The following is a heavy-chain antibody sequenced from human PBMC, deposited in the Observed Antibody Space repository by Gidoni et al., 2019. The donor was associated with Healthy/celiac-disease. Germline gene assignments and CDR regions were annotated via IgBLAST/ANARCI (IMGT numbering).Heavy chain of an antibody. D-gene: IGHD3-22*01. CDR3: ARGGGYSMIDY. J-gene: IGHJ4*02. CDR2: IYYSGST. Sequence: QVQLQESGPGLVKPSETLSLTCTVSGGSISSYYWSWIRQPPGKGLEWLGYIYYSGSTNYNPSLKSRVTISVDTSKNQFSLKLSSVTAADTAVYYCARGGGYSMIDYWGQGTLVTVSS. V-gene: IGHV4-59*01. CDR1: GGSISSYY.